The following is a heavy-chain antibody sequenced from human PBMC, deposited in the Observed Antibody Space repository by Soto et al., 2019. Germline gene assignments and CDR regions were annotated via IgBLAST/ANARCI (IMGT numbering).Heavy chain of an antibody. V-gene: IGHV3-30-3*01. CDR3: EREQGDAFDL. CDR1: GFTFSRCG. Sequence: GGSLRLSCAASGFTFSRCGMHWVRQAPGKGLDWVAAISYDGGNKYYIDSVKGRFTISRDNSKNTLYLQMNSLRAEDTAVYYCEREQGDAFDLWGQGTMVTVSS. CDR2: ISYDGGNK. J-gene: IGHJ3*01.